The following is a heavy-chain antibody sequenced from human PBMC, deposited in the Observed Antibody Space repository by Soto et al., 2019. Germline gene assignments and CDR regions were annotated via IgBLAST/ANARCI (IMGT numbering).Heavy chain of an antibody. D-gene: IGHD4-4*01. J-gene: IGHJ4*02. CDR3: AKGYSFGFEF. CDR2: TSGSGVST. Sequence: GGSLRLSCAASGFTFSNFAMSWVRQAPGKGLEWVSATSGSGVSTFYADSVKGRFTISRDNSKNTVSLQMSSLRAEDTAIYYCAKGYSFGFEFWGQGILVTVSS. V-gene: IGHV3-23*01. CDR1: GFTFSNFA.